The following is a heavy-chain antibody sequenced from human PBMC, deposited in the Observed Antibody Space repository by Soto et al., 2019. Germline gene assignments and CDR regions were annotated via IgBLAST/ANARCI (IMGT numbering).Heavy chain of an antibody. CDR1: GGYFSGYY. Sequence: PSETLSLTWAVYGGYFSGYYWSWIRQPPGKGLEWIGEINHSGSTNYNPSLKSRVTISVDTSKNQFSLKLSSVTAADTAVYYCARGLPFDIWGQGTMVTVSS. CDR3: ARGLPFDI. J-gene: IGHJ3*02. V-gene: IGHV4-34*01. CDR2: INHSGST.